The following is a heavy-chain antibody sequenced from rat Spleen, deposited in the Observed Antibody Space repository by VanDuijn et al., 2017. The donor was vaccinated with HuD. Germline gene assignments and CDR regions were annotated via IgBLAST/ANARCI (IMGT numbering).Heavy chain of an antibody. J-gene: IGHJ1*01. V-gene: IGHV5-29*01. Sequence: EVQLVESGGGLVQPGRSLKLSCAASGFTFSNYGMAWVRQAPTKGLEWVATISYDGSSTYYRDSVKGRFTISRDNAKSTLYLQMDSLRSEDTATYYCGRHNSGYGYFDFWGPGTMVTVSS. CDR2: ISYDGSST. D-gene: IGHD4-3*01. CDR1: GFTFSNYG. CDR3: GRHNSGYGYFDF.